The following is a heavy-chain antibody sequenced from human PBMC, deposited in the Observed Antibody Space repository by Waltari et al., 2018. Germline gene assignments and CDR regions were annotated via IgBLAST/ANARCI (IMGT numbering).Heavy chain of an antibody. V-gene: IGHV1-69*05. CDR3: ARGIAAAGPSYYYYYGMDV. D-gene: IGHD6-13*01. CDR1: GGTFSSYA. Sequence: QVQLVQSGAEVKKPGSSVKVSCKASGGTFSSYAISWVRQAPGQGLEWMGGIIPIFGTANYAQKFKGRVTITTDESTSTAYMELSSLRSEDTAVYYCARGIAAAGPSYYYYYGMDVWGQGTTVTVSS. J-gene: IGHJ6*02. CDR2: IIPIFGTA.